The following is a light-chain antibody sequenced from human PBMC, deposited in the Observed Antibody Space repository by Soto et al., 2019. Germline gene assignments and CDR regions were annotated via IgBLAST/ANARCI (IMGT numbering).Light chain of an antibody. CDR1: QSLIHSDGSTY. CDR2: EVS. J-gene: IGKJ1*01. Sequence: DVVMTQSPLSLPVTLGQPASISCRSSQSLIHSDGSTYLNWFQQRPGQSPRRLIYEVSDRDSGVPDIFSGSGSGTDFTLRISRVEAEDFGVYYCMQGTHWPWTFGQGTKVEIK. CDR3: MQGTHWPWT. V-gene: IGKV2-30*02.